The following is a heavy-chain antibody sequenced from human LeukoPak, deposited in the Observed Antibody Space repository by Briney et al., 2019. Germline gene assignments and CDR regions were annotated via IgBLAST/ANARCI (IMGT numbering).Heavy chain of an antibody. CDR3: ARGRAAPLGYYYYGMDV. CDR2: IYSGGST. CDR1: GFTVSSNY. V-gene: IGHV3-53*01. J-gene: IGHJ6*02. D-gene: IGHD6-13*01. Sequence: PGGSLRLSCAASGFTVSSNYMSWVRQAPGKGLEWVSVIYSGGSTYYADPVKGRFTISSDNSKNTLYLQMNSLRAEDTAVYYCARGRAAPLGYYYYGMDVWGQGTTVTVSS.